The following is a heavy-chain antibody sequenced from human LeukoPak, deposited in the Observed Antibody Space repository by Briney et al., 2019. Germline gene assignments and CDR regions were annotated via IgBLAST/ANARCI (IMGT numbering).Heavy chain of an antibody. J-gene: IGHJ3*02. CDR1: GGSVSSSSYY. CDR3: ARGTHGNYDSGAFDI. D-gene: IGHD3-22*01. CDR2: ISYSGTN. Sequence: SETLSLTCTVSGGSVSSSSYYWGWIRQPPGKGLEWIGSISYSGTNYNNPSLKSRVSISIDTSKNQFSVKLTSVTAADTAMYYCARGTHGNYDSGAFDIWGQGTMVTVSS. V-gene: IGHV4-39*01.